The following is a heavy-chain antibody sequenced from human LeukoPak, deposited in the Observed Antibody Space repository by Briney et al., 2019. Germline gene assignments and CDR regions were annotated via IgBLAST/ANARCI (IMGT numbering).Heavy chain of an antibody. D-gene: IGHD2-2*01. Sequence: PSETLSLTCTVSDYSISSGYYWGWIRQPPGMGLEWIGSMYHSGSADYNPSLKSRVSISIDTSKNQFSLKLSSVTAADTAVYYCARQRGYCSSISCYAWFDPWGQGTLVTVSS. J-gene: IGHJ5*02. CDR3: ARQRGYCSSISCYAWFDP. V-gene: IGHV4-38-2*02. CDR2: MYHSGSA. CDR1: DYSISSGYY.